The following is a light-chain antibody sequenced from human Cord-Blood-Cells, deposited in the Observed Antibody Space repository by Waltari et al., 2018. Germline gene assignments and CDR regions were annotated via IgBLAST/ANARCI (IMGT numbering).Light chain of an antibody. Sequence: IVMTQSPATLSVSPGERSTLPCRASQSVSSNLAWYQQKHGQAPRRLIYGASTSATGIPARFSGSGSGTEFTLTISSLQSEDFAVDYCQQYNNWWTFGQGTKVEIK. CDR1: QSVSSN. CDR2: GAS. V-gene: IGKV3-15*01. CDR3: QQYNNWWT. J-gene: IGKJ1*01.